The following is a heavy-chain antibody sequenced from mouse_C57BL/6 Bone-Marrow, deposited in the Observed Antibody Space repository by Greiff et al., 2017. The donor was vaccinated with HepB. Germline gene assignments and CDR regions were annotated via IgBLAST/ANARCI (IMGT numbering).Heavy chain of an antibody. V-gene: IGHV5-17*01. J-gene: IGHJ1*03. Sequence: EVHLVESGGGLVKPGGSLKLSCAASGFTFSDYGMHWVRQAPEKGLEWVAYISSGSSTIYYADTVKGRFTIARDNAKNTLFLQMTSLRSEDTAMYYCGRTGNWYFDVWGTGTTVTVSS. CDR2: ISSGSSTI. CDR3: GRTGNWYFDV. CDR1: GFTFSDYG.